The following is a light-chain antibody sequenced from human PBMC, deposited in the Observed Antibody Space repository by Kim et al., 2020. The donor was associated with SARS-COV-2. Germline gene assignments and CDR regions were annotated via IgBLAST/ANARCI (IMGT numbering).Light chain of an antibody. CDR2: GAS. Sequence: VFPGERATPSCRARQSVSNNLAWYQQKPGQAPRLVIYGASTRATGIPAGFSGSGSETEFTLTINNLQSEDFAVYYCQQYNDWPQTFGQGTKVDIK. CDR3: QQYNDWPQT. CDR1: QSVSNN. J-gene: IGKJ1*01. V-gene: IGKV3-15*01.